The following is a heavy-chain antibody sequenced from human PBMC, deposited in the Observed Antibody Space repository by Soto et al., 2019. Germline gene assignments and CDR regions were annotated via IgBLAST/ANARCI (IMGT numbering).Heavy chain of an antibody. CDR3: ARVLAFGGHRHFDS. CDR2: ISSSSSYI. J-gene: IGHJ4*02. CDR1: GFTFGSYS. D-gene: IGHD2-15*01. Sequence: XGSLRLSCAAAGFTFGSYSMNWVRQAPGKGLEWVSSISSSSSYIYYADSVKGRFTISRDNAKNSLYLQMNSLRAEDTAVYYCARVLAFGGHRHFDSWGQGTLVTVSS. V-gene: IGHV3-21*01.